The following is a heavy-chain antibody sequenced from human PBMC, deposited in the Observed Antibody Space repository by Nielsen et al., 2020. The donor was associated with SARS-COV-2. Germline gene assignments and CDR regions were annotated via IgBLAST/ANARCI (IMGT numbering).Heavy chain of an antibody. CDR1: GFTFSAFT. D-gene: IGHD3-9*01. Sequence: GESLKISCTASGFTFSAFTMNWVRQAPGKGLEWLSYITVTSDTIYYADSVKGRFTVSRDNAENTLYLQMDSLTADDTAIYYCTKDFDMPWGFWGQGALVTVSS. J-gene: IGHJ4*02. CDR2: ITVTSDTI. V-gene: IGHV3-48*04. CDR3: TKDFDMPWGF.